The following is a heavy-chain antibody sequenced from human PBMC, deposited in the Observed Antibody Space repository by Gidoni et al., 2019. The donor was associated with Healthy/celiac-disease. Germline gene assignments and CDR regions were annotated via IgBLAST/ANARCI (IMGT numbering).Heavy chain of an antibody. CDR2: ISYDGSNK. CDR3: ARGPRGNPGFYYYYYGMDV. V-gene: IGHV3-30-3*01. D-gene: IGHD2-15*01. CDR1: GFTFSSYA. J-gene: IGHJ6*02. Sequence: QVQLVESGGGVVQPGRSLRLSCAASGFTFSSYAMHWVRQAPGKGLEWVAVISYDGSNKYYADSVKGRFTISRDNSKNTLYLQMNSLRAEDTAVYYCARGPRGNPGFYYYYYGMDVWGQGTTVTVSS.